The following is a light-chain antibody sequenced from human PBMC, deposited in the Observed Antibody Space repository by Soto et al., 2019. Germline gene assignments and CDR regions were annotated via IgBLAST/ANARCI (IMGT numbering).Light chain of an antibody. CDR2: AAS. Sequence: DIQMTQSPSSQSASVGDRVTNTYRASLSISNYLNWYQQKPGKAPKLLIYAASSLQSGVPSRFSGSGSGTDFTLTISSLQPEDFATYYCQQSYSTAWAFGQGTKVDIK. J-gene: IGKJ1*01. CDR1: LSISNY. V-gene: IGKV1-39*01. CDR3: QQSYSTAWA.